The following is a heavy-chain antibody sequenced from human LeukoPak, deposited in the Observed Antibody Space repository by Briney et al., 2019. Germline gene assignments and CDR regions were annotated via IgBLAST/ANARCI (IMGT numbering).Heavy chain of an antibody. V-gene: IGHV3-23*01. CDR2: ISSSGGST. D-gene: IGHD3-22*01. CDR1: GFTFSSYA. Sequence: PGGSLRLSCAASGFTFSSYAMSWVRQAPGKGLEWVSAISSSGGSTYHADSVKGRFTISRDNSKNTLYLQMNSLRAEDTAVYYCAKGGGYDSSGYLTLWGQGTLVTVSS. J-gene: IGHJ4*02. CDR3: AKGGGYDSSGYLTL.